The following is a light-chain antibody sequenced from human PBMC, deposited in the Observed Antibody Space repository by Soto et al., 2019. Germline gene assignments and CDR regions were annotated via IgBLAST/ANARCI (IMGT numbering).Light chain of an antibody. CDR2: GAS. Sequence: EIVLTQSPGTLSLSPGERATLSFRASQNVTSDYLAWYQQKPGQAPRLLIYGASDRATGIPDRFSAGGSGTDFTLTISRLEPQDFAIYDFQQDGDSPLTFGGGTRVDIK. CDR3: QQDGDSPLT. J-gene: IGKJ4*01. V-gene: IGKV3-20*01. CDR1: QNVTSDY.